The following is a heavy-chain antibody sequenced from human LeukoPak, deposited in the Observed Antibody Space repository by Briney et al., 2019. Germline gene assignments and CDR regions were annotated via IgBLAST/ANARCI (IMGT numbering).Heavy chain of an antibody. Sequence: SETLSLTCTVSGGSISSYYWSWIRQPPGKGLEWIGYIYYSGSTNYNPSLKSRVTISVDTSKNQFSLKLSSVTAADTAVYYCARGCLGLMDVWGQGTTVTVSS. V-gene: IGHV4-59*01. CDR1: GGSISSYY. CDR2: IYYSGST. CDR3: ARGCLGLMDV. J-gene: IGHJ6*02.